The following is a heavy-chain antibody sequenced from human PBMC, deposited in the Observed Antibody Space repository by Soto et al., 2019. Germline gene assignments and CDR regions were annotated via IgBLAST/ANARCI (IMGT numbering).Heavy chain of an antibody. CDR2: ISAYNGNT. CDR1: GYTFTSYG. Sequence: ASVKVSCKASGYTFTSYGISWVRQAPGQGLEWMGWISAYNGNTNYAQKLQGRVTMTTDTPTSTAYMELRSLRSDDTAVYYCARASVYIGLAGSGAFDIWGQGTMVTVSS. V-gene: IGHV1-18*01. J-gene: IGHJ3*02. CDR3: ARASVYIGLAGSGAFDI. D-gene: IGHD6-19*01.